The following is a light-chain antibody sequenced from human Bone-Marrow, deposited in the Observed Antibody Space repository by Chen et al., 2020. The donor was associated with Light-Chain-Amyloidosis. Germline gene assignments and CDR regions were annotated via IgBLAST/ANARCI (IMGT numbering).Light chain of an antibody. CDR2: DDS. Sequence: SYVLTQPSSVSVAPGQTATIACGGNNIGSTSVHWYQQTPGQAPLLVVYDDSDRPSGIPERLSGSNSGNTATLTISRVEAWDEADYYCQVWERSSDRPVFGGGTKLTVL. CDR1: NIGSTS. V-gene: IGLV3-21*02. J-gene: IGLJ3*02. CDR3: QVWERSSDRPV.